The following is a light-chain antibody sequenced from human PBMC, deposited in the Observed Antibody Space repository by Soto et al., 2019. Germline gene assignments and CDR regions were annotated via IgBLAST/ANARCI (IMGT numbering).Light chain of an antibody. CDR2: DVI. Sequence: QSVLPQPRSVSGSPGQSVTVSCIGTSSDVGGYNSVSWYQEHPGKAPKLMIYDVIKRPSGVPDRFSGSKSGNTASLTISGLLAEDEADYYCCSYVGSYSYVFGTGTKVTVL. J-gene: IGLJ1*01. CDR3: CSYVGSYSYV. V-gene: IGLV2-11*01. CDR1: SSDVGGYNS.